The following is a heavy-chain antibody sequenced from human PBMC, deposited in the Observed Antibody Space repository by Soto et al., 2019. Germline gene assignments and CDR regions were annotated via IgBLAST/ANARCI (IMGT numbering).Heavy chain of an antibody. CDR3: ARGERYSSSWYEAPAY. CDR1: GFIFSSYS. Sequence: GGSLRLSCAASGFIFSSYSMNWVRQAPGKGLEWISYITSSSSTVYYADSVKGRFIVSRDNAKNSLFLQMNRLRAEDTAVYYCARGERYSSSWYEAPAYWGQGALVTVSS. J-gene: IGHJ4*02. V-gene: IGHV3-48*01. CDR2: ITSSSSTV. D-gene: IGHD6-13*01.